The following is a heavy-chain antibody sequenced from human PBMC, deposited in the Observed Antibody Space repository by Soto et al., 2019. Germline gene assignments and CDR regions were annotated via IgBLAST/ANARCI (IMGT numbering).Heavy chain of an antibody. CDR1: GGSISSGGYY. V-gene: IGHV4-31*03. CDR3: ARGIAAAGFNWFNP. J-gene: IGHJ5*02. D-gene: IGHD6-13*01. CDR2: IYYSGST. Sequence: PSETLSLTCTVSGGSISSGGYYWSWIRQHPGKGLEWIGYIYYSGSTYYNPSLKSRVTISVDTSKNQFSLKLGSVTAAGTAVYYCARGIAAAGFNWFNPWGQGTLVTVSS.